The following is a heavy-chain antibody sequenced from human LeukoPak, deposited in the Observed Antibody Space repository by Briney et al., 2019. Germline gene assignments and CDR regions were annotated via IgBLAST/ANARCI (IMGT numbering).Heavy chain of an antibody. Sequence: SETLSLTCTVSGGSISSGSYYWSWIRQPAGKGLEWIGRIYTSGSTNYNPSLKSRVTMSVDTSKNQFSLKLSSVTAADTAVYYCARGRHSSSWLYYFDYWGQGTLVTVSS. D-gene: IGHD6-13*01. J-gene: IGHJ4*02. CDR1: GGSISSGSYY. CDR3: ARGRHSSSWLYYFDY. CDR2: IYTSGST. V-gene: IGHV4-61*02.